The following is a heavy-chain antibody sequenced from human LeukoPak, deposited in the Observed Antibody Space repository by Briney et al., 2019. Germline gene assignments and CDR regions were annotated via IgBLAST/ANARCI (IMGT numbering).Heavy chain of an antibody. Sequence: GALRLSCAASGLTFSSYWMSWVRQAPGKGLEWVANIKQDGSEKYYVDSVKGRFTISRDNAKNSLYLQMNSLRAEDTAVYYCAREGYDHVWGSYRFPYFDYWGQGTLVTVSS. CDR2: IKQDGSEK. D-gene: IGHD3-16*02. V-gene: IGHV3-7*01. J-gene: IGHJ4*02. CDR3: AREGYDHVWGSYRFPYFDY. CDR1: GLTFSSYW.